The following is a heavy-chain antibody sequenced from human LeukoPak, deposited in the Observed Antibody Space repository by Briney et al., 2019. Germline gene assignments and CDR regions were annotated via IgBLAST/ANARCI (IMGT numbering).Heavy chain of an antibody. J-gene: IGHJ4*02. CDR2: ISSSSSYI. CDR3: AKSSFVVVPAATHFDY. Sequence: GGSLRLSCAASGFTFSSYSMNWVRQAPGKGLEWVSSISSSSSYIYYADSVKGRFTISRDNAKNSLFLQMNSLRAEDTAVYYCAKSSFVVVPAATHFDYWGQGTLVTVSS. V-gene: IGHV3-21*01. CDR1: GFTFSSYS. D-gene: IGHD2-2*01.